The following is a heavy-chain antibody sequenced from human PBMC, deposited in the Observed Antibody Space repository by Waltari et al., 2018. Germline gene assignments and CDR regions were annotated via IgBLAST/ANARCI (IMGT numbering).Heavy chain of an antibody. V-gene: IGHV4-61*02. CDR1: GGSISSGSYY. J-gene: IGHJ4*02. D-gene: IGHD2-15*01. Sequence: QVQLQESGPGLVKPSQTLSLTCTVSGGSISSGSYYWSWIRQPAGKGLEWIGRIYTSGSTNYNPPLKSRVTISVDTSKNQFSLKLSSVTAADTAVYYCARESDYCSGGSCYTGWFDYWGQGTLVTVSS. CDR3: ARESDYCSGGSCYTGWFDY. CDR2: IYTSGST.